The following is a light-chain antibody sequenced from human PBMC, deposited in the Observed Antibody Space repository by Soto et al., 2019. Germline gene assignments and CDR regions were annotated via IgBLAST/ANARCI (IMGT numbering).Light chain of an antibody. Sequence: SYELTQPPSVSVAPGQTARITCGGTNIGSKSVHWYQQKPGQAPVLVVYDDSDRPSGIPERFSGSNSGNTATLTISRVEAGDEADDYCQVWDSSSDHPDVVFGGGTKVTVL. J-gene: IGLJ2*01. CDR1: NIGSKS. CDR3: QVWDSSSDHPDVV. V-gene: IGLV3-21*02. CDR2: DDS.